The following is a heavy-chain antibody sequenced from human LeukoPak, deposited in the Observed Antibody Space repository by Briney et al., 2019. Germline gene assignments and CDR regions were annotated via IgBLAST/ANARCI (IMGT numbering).Heavy chain of an antibody. CDR2: IYYSGST. V-gene: IGHV4-30-4*08. J-gene: IGHJ4*02. CDR3: ARDPITMVRGVIPHSDY. D-gene: IGHD3-10*01. Sequence: SQTLSLXCTVSGGSISSGDYYWSWIRQPPGKGLEWIGYIYYSGSTYYNPSLKSRVTISVDTSKNQFSLKLSSVTAADTAVYYCARDPITMVRGVIPHSDYWGQGTLVTVSS. CDR1: GGSISSGDYY.